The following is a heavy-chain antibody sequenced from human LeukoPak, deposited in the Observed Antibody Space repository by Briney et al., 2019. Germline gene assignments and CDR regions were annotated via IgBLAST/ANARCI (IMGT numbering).Heavy chain of an antibody. J-gene: IGHJ3*02. V-gene: IGHV3-23*01. CDR3: AKDRARAEIVVVITKDAFDI. Sequence: GGSLRLSCAASGFTFSSYAMSWVRQAPGKGLEWVSAISGSGGSTYYADSVKGRFTISRDNSKNPLYLQMNILRAEDTAVYYCAKDRARAEIVVVITKDAFDIWGQGTMVTVSS. D-gene: IGHD3-22*01. CDR2: ISGSGGST. CDR1: GFTFSSYA.